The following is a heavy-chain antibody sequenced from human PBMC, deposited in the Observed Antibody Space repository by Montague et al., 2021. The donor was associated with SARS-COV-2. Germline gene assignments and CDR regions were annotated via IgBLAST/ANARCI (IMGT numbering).Heavy chain of an antibody. CDR2: IYHSGSI. J-gene: IGHJ4*02. Sequence: SETLSLTCGVSGGSISSSHWWNWVRQPPGKGLEWIGEIYHSGSINYNPSLKNRVIISIDKSKNQFSLKLSSVTAAGTAVYYCATGPPSGLSVAGFDYWGQGTLVTVSS. D-gene: IGHD6-19*01. V-gene: IGHV4-4*02. CDR1: GGSISSSHW. CDR3: ATGPPSGLSVAGFDY.